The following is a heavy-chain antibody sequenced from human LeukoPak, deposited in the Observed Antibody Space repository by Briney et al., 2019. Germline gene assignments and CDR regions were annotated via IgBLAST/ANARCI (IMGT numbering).Heavy chain of an antibody. D-gene: IGHD3-9*01. Sequence: PSETLSLTCTVSGGSISSSSYYWGWIRQPPGKGLEWIGSIYYSGSTYYNPSLKSRVTISVDTSKNQFSLKLSSVTAADTAVYYCARLEYYDILTGYYINAFDIWGQGTMVTVSS. J-gene: IGHJ3*02. CDR3: ARLEYYDILTGYYINAFDI. V-gene: IGHV4-39*01. CDR2: IYYSGST. CDR1: GGSISSSSYY.